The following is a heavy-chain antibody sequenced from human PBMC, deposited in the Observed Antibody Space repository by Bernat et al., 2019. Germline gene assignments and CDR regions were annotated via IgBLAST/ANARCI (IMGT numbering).Heavy chain of an antibody. Sequence: EVQLVESGGGLVQPGGSLRLPCAASRFTFSRFCMNWVRQAPGKGLEWISFISGSGDTIYYADSVKGRFTISRDNAKNSLYLQMTSLRDEDTAVYYCARGSYASGIFGIDPWGQGTLVTVSS. CDR2: ISGSGDTI. CDR1: RFTFSRFC. J-gene: IGHJ5*02. D-gene: IGHD3-16*01. CDR3: ARGSYASGIFGIDP. V-gene: IGHV3-48*02.